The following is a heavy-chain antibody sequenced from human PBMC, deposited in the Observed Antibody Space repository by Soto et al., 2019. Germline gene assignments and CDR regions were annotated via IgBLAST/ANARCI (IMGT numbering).Heavy chain of an antibody. CDR1: GGSISSGGYY. CDR3: ARDLASNLGYFPY. D-gene: IGHD3-16*01. V-gene: IGHV4-31*03. Sequence: SETLSLTCTVSGGSISSGGYYWSWLRQHPGKGLEWIGYIYYSGSTYYNPSLKSRVTISADTSKNQFSLKLSSVTAADTAVYYCARDLASNLGYFPYSGQGTLVTVS. CDR2: IYYSGST. J-gene: IGHJ4*02.